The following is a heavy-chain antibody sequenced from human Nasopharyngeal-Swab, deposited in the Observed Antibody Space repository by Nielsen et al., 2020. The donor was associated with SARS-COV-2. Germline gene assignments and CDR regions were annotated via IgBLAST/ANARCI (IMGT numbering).Heavy chain of an antibody. J-gene: IGHJ3*02. V-gene: IGHV3-53*01. CDR3: ARDLGTAGAFDI. Sequence: GESLNIYCAASGFTVSSNYMSWVRQAPGKGLEWVSVIYSGGSTYYADSVKGRFTISRDNSNNTLYLQMNSLRAEDTAVYYCARDLGTAGAFDIWGQGTMVTVSS. CDR2: IYSGGST. CDR1: GFTVSSNY. D-gene: IGHD7-27*01.